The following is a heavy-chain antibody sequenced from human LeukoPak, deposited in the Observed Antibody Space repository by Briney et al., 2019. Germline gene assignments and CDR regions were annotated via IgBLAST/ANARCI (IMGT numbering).Heavy chain of an antibody. D-gene: IGHD6-13*01. Sequence: PSETLSLTCTVSGASISSYYWSWIRQPPGKGLEWIGYISYSGSPNYNPSLKSRVIISADTSKNQFSLNLSSVTAADTAVYYCARVGHIVAAGTYDWWGQGTLVTVSS. CDR1: GASISSYY. J-gene: IGHJ4*02. CDR3: ARVGHIVAAGTYDW. CDR2: ISYSGSP. V-gene: IGHV4-59*08.